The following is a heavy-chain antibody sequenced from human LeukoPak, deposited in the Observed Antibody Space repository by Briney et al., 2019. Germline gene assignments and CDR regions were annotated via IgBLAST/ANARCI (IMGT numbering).Heavy chain of an antibody. V-gene: IGHV3-73*01. D-gene: IGHD3-10*01. Sequence: GGSLRLSCAASGFTFSGSAMHWVRQASGKGLEWVGRIRSKANSYATAYAASVKGRFTISRDDSKNTAYLQMNSLKTEDTAVYYCTRHGDYYGSGSSYCYYYYYMDVWGKGTTVTVSS. CDR1: GFTFSGSA. CDR2: IRSKANSYAT. J-gene: IGHJ6*03. CDR3: TRHGDYYGSGSSYCYYYYYMDV.